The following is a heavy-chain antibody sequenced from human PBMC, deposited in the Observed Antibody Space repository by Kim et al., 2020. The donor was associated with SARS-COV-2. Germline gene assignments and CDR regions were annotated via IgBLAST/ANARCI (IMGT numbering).Heavy chain of an antibody. J-gene: IGHJ6*02. CDR1: GFTFSSYS. CDR3: ARSASPLRYFDWLFEDGEDQEYYYYGMDV. V-gene: IGHV3-21*01. CDR2: ISSSSSYI. Sequence: GGSLRLSCAASGFTFSSYSMNWVRQAPGKGLEWVSSISSSSSYIYYADSVKGRFTISRDNAKNSLYLQMNSLRAEDTAVYYCARSASPLRYFDWLFEDGEDQEYYYYGMDVWGQGTTVTVSS. D-gene: IGHD3-9*01.